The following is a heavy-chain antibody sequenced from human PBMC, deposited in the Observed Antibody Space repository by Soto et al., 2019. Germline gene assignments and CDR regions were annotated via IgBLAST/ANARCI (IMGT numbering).Heavy chain of an antibody. J-gene: IGHJ5*02. V-gene: IGHV4-31*03. CDR3: ARDRGPGRRYDP. Sequence: QVQLQESGPGLVKPSQTLSLTCTVSGGSISSGGYYWSWIRQLPGMGLEWIGCIYYSGSTYYNPSLKSRITISVDMSKNQVSLKLSSVTAADTAMYYCARDRGPGRRYDPWGQGTLVTVSS. CDR2: IYYSGST. D-gene: IGHD3-10*01. CDR1: GGSISSGGYY.